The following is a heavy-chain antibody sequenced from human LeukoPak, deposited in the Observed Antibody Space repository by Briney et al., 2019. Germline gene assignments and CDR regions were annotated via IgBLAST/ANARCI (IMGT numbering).Heavy chain of an antibody. CDR3: AKDPYSSGWFDVFGAFDI. V-gene: IGHV3-30*02. D-gene: IGHD6-19*01. J-gene: IGHJ3*02. CDR2: IRYDGSNK. CDR1: RFTFSSYG. Sequence: PGGSLRLSXAASRFTFSSYGMHWVRQAPGKGLEWVSFIRYDGSNKYYADSVKGRFTISRDNSKNTLYLQMNSLRAEDTAVYYCAKDPYSSGWFDVFGAFDIWGQGTMVTVSS.